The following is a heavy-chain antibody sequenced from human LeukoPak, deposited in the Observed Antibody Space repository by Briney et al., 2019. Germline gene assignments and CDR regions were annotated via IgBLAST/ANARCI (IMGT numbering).Heavy chain of an antibody. CDR2: ISSSGSTI. Sequence: PGGSLRLSCAASGFTFSSYAMHWVRQAPGKGLEWVSYISSSGSTIYYADSVKGRFTISRDNAKNSLYLQMNSLRAEDTAVYYCASMPGARYYYYYYGMDVWGQGTTVTVSS. V-gene: IGHV3-48*04. J-gene: IGHJ6*02. CDR1: GFTFSSYA. CDR3: ASMPGARYYYYYYGMDV. D-gene: IGHD2-2*01.